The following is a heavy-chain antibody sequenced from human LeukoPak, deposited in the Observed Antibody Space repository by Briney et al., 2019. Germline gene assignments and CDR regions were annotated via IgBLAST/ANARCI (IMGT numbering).Heavy chain of an antibody. V-gene: IGHV4-39*01. D-gene: IGHD3-16*01. CDR1: RGSISSRGYY. CDR2: IN. Sequence: PSETLSLTCTLSRGSISSRGYYGGWVRQPPGEGLEWIVNINCVTISVDTSKNQFSLKLSSVTAADTSVCAGGRQGYDYVWGGQKSYFDYWGQGTLVTVSS. CDR3: GRQGYDYVWGGQKSYFDY. J-gene: IGHJ4*02.